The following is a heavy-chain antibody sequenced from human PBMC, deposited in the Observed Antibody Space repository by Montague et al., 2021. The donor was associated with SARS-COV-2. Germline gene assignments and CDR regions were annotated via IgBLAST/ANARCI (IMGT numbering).Heavy chain of an antibody. J-gene: IGHJ4*02. V-gene: IGHV3-30*04. D-gene: IGHD7-27*01. CDR3: ARGENHTGFLVDY. CDR1: GFTFNRNS. CDR2: LSSDESRE. Sequence: SLRLSCAAPGFTFNRNSMHWVRQAPGKGLEWLALLSSDESRERYAESVSGRFTISRDNSKSTVFLQMNSLRAEDTAVYYWARGENHTGFLVDYWGQGTLVTVSS.